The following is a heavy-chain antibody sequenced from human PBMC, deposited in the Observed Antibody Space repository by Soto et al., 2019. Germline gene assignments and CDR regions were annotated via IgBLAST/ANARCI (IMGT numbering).Heavy chain of an antibody. CDR1: GGSISSYY. V-gene: IGHV4-59*01. Sequence: PSDTLSLTSTASGGSISSYYWSWIRQPPGKGLEWIGYIYYSGSTNYNPSLKSRVTISVDTSKNQFSLKLSSVTAADTAVYYCARDMVAAAGEFDYWGQGTLVTVSS. CDR3: ARDMVAAAGEFDY. J-gene: IGHJ4*02. D-gene: IGHD6-13*01. CDR2: IYYSGST.